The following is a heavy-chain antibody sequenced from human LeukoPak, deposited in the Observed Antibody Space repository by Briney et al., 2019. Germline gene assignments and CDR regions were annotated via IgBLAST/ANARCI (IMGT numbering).Heavy chain of an antibody. J-gene: IGHJ6*03. CDR1: KFTFGIFT. V-gene: IGHV3-21*01. Sequence: GGSLRLSCAASKFTFGIFTMNWLRQAPGKSLEWVSSISSSSTYIYYADSVKGRFTISRDNTNNSLYLQLNSLRAEDTAVYYCARVSSNYYYYMDVWGKGTTVTVSS. D-gene: IGHD4-11*01. CDR2: ISSSSTYI. CDR3: ARVSSNYYYYMDV.